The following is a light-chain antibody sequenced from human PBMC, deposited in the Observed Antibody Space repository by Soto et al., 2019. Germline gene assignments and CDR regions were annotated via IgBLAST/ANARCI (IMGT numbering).Light chain of an antibody. CDR3: SSYTSSSTPHYV. CDR1: SSDVGGYNY. V-gene: IGLV2-14*01. CDR2: DVS. Sequence: QSALTQPASVSGSPGQSITISCTGTSSDVGGYNYVSWYQQHPGKAPKLMIYDVSNRPSGVSNRFSGSKSGNTACLTISGLQAEDEADYYCSSYTSSSTPHYVFGTGAKLTVL. J-gene: IGLJ1*01.